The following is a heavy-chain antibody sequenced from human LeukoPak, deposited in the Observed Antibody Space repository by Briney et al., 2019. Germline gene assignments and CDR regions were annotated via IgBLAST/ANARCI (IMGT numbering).Heavy chain of an antibody. Sequence: SVKVSCKASVGTFSSYAISWVRQAPGQGLEWMGGIIPIFGTANYAQKFQGRVTITADESTSTAYMELSSLRSEDTAVYYCARDVGYCSGGSCYEGFDYWGQGTLVTVSS. CDR1: VGTFSSYA. V-gene: IGHV1-69*01. D-gene: IGHD2-15*01. J-gene: IGHJ4*02. CDR3: ARDVGYCSGGSCYEGFDY. CDR2: IIPIFGTA.